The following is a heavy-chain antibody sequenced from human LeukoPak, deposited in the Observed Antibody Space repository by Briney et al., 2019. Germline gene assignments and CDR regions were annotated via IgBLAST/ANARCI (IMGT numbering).Heavy chain of an antibody. D-gene: IGHD6-13*01. CDR1: NDSITNFY. CDR2: IFYRGTT. Sequence: SETLSLTCTLSNDSITNFYSSWIRQPPGEGLEWIGYIFYRGTTYYSPAVKGRVNMSLDTSSGQFSLRLKSLTAGDTAVYYCARQIIRGQYLVHFDYWSQGILVTVSS. CDR3: ARQIIRGQYLVHFDY. J-gene: IGHJ4*02. V-gene: IGHV4-59*08.